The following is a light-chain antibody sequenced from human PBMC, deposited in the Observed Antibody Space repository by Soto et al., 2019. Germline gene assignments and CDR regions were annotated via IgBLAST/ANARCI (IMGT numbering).Light chain of an antibody. V-gene: IGKV4-1*01. CDR3: QQYYSTPQT. CDR1: QSVLYSSNNKNY. J-gene: IGKJ1*01. Sequence: DIVMTQSPDSLAVSLGERATINCKSSQSVLYSSNNKNYLAWYQQKPGQPPKLLIYWASTRESGVPDRFSGSGYGTDFTHTISSLQAEDVAVYYCQQYYSTPQTFGQGTKVEIK. CDR2: WAS.